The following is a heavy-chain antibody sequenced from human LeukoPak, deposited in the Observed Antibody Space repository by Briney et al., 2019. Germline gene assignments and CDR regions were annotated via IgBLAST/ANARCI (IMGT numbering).Heavy chain of an antibody. CDR1: GGYISNFY. CDR3: ARDRLVTTVYDAFDI. D-gene: IGHD4-17*01. Sequence: SETLSLTCTVSGGYISNFYWSWIRQPPGKGLEWIGYIYYSGSTNYNPSLKSRVTISVDTSKNQFSLKLSSVTAADTAVYHCARDRLVTTVYDAFDIWGQGTMVTVSS. V-gene: IGHV4-59*01. CDR2: IYYSGST. J-gene: IGHJ3*02.